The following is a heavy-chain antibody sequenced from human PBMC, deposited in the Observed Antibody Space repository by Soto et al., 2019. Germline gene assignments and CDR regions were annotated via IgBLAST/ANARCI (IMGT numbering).Heavy chain of an antibody. Sequence: PGGSLRLSCAASGFTFGNYAMSWVRQAPGKGLEWVSGITGGGGSTNYADPVKGRFTISRDNSWNTLYLQLNSLRAEDTAVYYCAKLLAAAASWDAFDIWGQGTMVTV. V-gene: IGHV3-23*01. CDR2: ITGGGGST. J-gene: IGHJ3*02. D-gene: IGHD6-25*01. CDR3: AKLLAAAASWDAFDI. CDR1: GFTFGNYA.